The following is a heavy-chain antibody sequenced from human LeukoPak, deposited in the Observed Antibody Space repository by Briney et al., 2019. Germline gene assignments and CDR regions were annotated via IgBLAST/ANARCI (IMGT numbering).Heavy chain of an antibody. Sequence: SETLSLTCTVFAGSISGYYWSWIRQPPGKGLEWIGYIHYSGITNYNPSLKSRVSISVDTSKNQFSLKLSSVTAADTAVYCCARARVRAAAGRFGFGYWGQGTLVTVSS. CDR3: ARARVRAAAGRFGFGY. CDR2: IHYSGIT. V-gene: IGHV4-59*12. J-gene: IGHJ4*02. D-gene: IGHD6-13*01. CDR1: AGSISGYY.